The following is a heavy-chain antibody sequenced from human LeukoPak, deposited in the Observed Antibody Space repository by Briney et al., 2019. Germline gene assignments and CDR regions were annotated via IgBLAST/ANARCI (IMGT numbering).Heavy chain of an antibody. J-gene: IGHJ3*02. CDR2: IYYSGST. V-gene: IGHV4-39*01. Sequence: SETLSLTCTVSGGSISSSSYYWGWIRQPPGKGLEWIGSIYYSGSTYYNPSLKSRVTISVDTSKNQFPLKLSSVTAADTAVYYCASYHYYDSSGYYVRAFDIWGQGTMVTVSS. CDR3: ASYHYYDSSGYYVRAFDI. CDR1: GGSISSSSYY. D-gene: IGHD3-22*01.